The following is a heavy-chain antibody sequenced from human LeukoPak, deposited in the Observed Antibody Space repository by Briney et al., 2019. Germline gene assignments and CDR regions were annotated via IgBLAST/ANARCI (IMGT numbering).Heavy chain of an antibody. Sequence: GGSLRLSCAASGFNFRSYSMAWVRQAPGKGLEWVSSISSSSSYIYYADSVKGRFTISRDNAKNSLFLQMNSLRDEDTAVYYCANCGALCYTADYWGPGTLVTVSS. J-gene: IGHJ4*02. CDR3: ANCGALCYTADY. CDR1: GFNFRSYS. CDR2: ISSSSSYI. V-gene: IGHV3-21*01. D-gene: IGHD4/OR15-4a*01.